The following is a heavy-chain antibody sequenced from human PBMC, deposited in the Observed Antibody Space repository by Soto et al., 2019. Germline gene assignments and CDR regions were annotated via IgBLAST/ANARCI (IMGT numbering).Heavy chain of an antibody. CDR3: ANIESLSTVTTTPPGY. CDR1: GGTFSSYA. Sequence: SVKVSCKASGGTFSSYAISWVRQAPGQGLEWMGGIIPIFGTANYAQKFQGRVTITADESTSTAYMELSSLRSEDTAVYYCANIESLSTVTTTPPGYWGQGTLVTVSS. D-gene: IGHD4-17*01. CDR2: IIPIFGTA. J-gene: IGHJ4*02. V-gene: IGHV1-69*13.